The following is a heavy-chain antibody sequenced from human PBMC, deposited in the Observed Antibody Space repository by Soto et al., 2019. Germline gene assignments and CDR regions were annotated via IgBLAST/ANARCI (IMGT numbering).Heavy chain of an antibody. CDR1: GGTFSSYA. D-gene: IGHD6-19*01. CDR2: IIPIIGTA. V-gene: IGHV1-69*05. CDR3: AGVGSGWPYYYSGMDV. J-gene: IGHJ6*02. Sequence: QVQLVQSGAEVKKPGSSVKVSCKASGGTFSSYAISWVRQAPGQGLEWMGGIIPIIGTANDAQKFQGRVTITXXDXTXTAYTELSSLRSEDTAVYYCAGVGSGWPYYYSGMDVWGQGTTVTVSS.